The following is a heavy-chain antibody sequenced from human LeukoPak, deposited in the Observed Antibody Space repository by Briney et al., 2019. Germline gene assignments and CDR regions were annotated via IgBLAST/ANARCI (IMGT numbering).Heavy chain of an antibody. CDR3: AKVGVGWVAFEY. J-gene: IGHJ4*02. CDR1: GFTSSNFA. Sequence: GSLRLSCAASGFTSSNFAMSWVRPAPGKGLQWVSAISDSGGGTFYADSVKGRFTISRDNSKNTLYLQMNSLRAEDTAVYYCAKVGVGWVAFEYWGQGTLVTVSS. CDR2: ISDSGGGT. D-gene: IGHD3-16*01. V-gene: IGHV3-23*01.